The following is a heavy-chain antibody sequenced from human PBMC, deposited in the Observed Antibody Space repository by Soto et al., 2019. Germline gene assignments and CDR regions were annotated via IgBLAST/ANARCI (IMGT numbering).Heavy chain of an antibody. D-gene: IGHD2-8*01. CDR3: GRGGVPDY. CDR1: SGSISGSHW. J-gene: IGHJ4*02. Sequence: QVLLQESGPGLVKPSGTLSLTCAVSSGSISGSHWWSWVRQPPGKGLEWIGEISNSGSTNNNPSLRSRVAISVDKSKNQFSLKLNSVTAADTAVYHCGRGGVPDYWGQGILVTVSS. V-gene: IGHV4-4*02. CDR2: ISNSGST.